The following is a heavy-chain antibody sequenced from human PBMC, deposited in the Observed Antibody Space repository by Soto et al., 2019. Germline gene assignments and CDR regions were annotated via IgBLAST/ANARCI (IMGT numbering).Heavy chain of an antibody. CDR3: ARGLYDSVGFFWIDP. J-gene: IGHJ5*02. Sequence: PSETLSLTCTVSGGSIRSYYWSWIRQPPGKGLEWIGYIYYSGSTNYNPSLKSRVTISVDTSKNQFSLKLSSVTAADTAVYYCARGLYDSVGFFWIDPWGQGTLVTVSS. CDR1: GGSIRSYY. CDR2: IYYSGST. V-gene: IGHV4-59*01. D-gene: IGHD3-22*01.